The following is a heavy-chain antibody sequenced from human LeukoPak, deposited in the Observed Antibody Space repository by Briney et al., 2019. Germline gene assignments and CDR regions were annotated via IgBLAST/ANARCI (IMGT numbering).Heavy chain of an antibody. CDR3: ARGITMVQFDY. CDR2: LYYSGST. Sequence: PSETLSLTCAVSGVSISSGGFSWSWIRQAPGKGLEWLGFLYYSGSTHYNPSLKSRSTILVDTSKNQFSLKLSSVTAADTAVYYCARGITMVQFDYWGQGTLVTVSS. J-gene: IGHJ4*02. V-gene: IGHV4-30-4*07. CDR1: GVSISSGGFS. D-gene: IGHD3-10*01.